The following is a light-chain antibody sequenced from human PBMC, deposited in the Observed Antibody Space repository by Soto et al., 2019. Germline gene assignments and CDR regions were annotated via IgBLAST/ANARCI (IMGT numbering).Light chain of an antibody. CDR1: QGISNY. CDR3: QKYLSALWT. Sequence: DIQMTQSPASLSASIGDRATITCRASQGISNYLAWYQQKPGKVPKLLIYAASTLQSGVPSRFSGSGSGTDFTLTISSLQPEDVATYYCQKYLSALWTFGQGTKVEIK. J-gene: IGKJ1*01. CDR2: AAS. V-gene: IGKV1-27*01.